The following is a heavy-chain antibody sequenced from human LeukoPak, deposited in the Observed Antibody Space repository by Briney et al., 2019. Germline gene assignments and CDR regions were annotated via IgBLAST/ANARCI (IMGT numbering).Heavy chain of an antibody. CDR3: ARGGDSGYDSLDY. Sequence: PSETLSLTCTVSGGSISSYDWSWIRLPPGKGLEWIGYIRYSGSTNYNPSLKSRVTISVDTSKNQFSLKLNSVTAADMAVYYCARGGDSGYDSLDYWGQGTLVTVSS. CDR2: IRYSGST. CDR1: GGSISSYD. J-gene: IGHJ4*02. D-gene: IGHD5-12*01. V-gene: IGHV4-59*08.